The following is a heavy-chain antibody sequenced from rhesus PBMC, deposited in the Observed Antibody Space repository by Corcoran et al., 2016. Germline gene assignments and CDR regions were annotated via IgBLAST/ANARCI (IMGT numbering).Heavy chain of an antibody. CDR3: AREGGSSSQLGFDY. D-gene: IGHD4-29*01. Sequence: QVQLQESGPGLVKPSETLSLTCAVSGGSISSSNWWSWIRQPPGKGLEWIGGSYSTSENSNNTPSLKSRFTISQDTSKNQLSLRLSSVTAADTAVYYCAREGGSSSQLGFDYWGQGVLVTVSS. CDR2: SYSTSENS. J-gene: IGHJ4*01. CDR1: GGSISSSNW. V-gene: IGHV4S12*01.